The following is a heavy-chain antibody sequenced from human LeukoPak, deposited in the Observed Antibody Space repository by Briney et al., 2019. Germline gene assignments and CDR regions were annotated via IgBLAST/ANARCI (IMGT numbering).Heavy chain of an antibody. CDR3: ARELVGWNYFYYYYMDV. CDR2: ISSSGSYI. J-gene: IGHJ6*03. CDR1: GFTFSSHN. Sequence: GGSLRLSCAASGFTFSSHNMNWVRQDPGKGLEWVSSISSSGSYIYYSDSVKGRFTISRDNAKNSLYLQMNSLRAEDTAVYFCARELVGWNYFYYYYMDVWGKGTTVTGSS. V-gene: IGHV3-21*01. D-gene: IGHD6-6*01.